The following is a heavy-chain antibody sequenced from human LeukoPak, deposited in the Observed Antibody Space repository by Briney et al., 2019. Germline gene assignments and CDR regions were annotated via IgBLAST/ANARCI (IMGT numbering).Heavy chain of an antibody. D-gene: IGHD5-24*01. CDR2: ISHSGSA. Sequence: PSETLSLTCTVSGGSISSNSYYWGWIRQPPGKGLEWIGSISHSGSAYYNPSLKSRVTISVDTSKNQFSLKLSSVTAADTAVYYCARSQIPGRRDGYKNKLIEPGYFDYWGQGTLVTVSS. CDR3: ARSQIPGRRDGYKNKLIEPGYFDY. J-gene: IGHJ4*02. V-gene: IGHV4-39*01. CDR1: GGSISSNSYY.